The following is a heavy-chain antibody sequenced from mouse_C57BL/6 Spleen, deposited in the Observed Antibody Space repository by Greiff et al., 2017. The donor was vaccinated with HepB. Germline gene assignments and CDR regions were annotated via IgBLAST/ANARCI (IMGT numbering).Heavy chain of an antibody. CDR1: GYSITSGYY. D-gene: IGHD4-1*01. CDR3: AREPALTGAFAY. Sequence: EVKLMESGPGLVKPSQSLSLTCSVPGYSITSGYYWHWIRQFPGTKLAWLGSISYDGSNNSNPSLKNRISITRDTSKNQFFLKLNSVTTEDTATYYCAREPALTGAFAYWGQGTLVTVSA. J-gene: IGHJ3*01. V-gene: IGHV3-6*01. CDR2: ISYDGSN.